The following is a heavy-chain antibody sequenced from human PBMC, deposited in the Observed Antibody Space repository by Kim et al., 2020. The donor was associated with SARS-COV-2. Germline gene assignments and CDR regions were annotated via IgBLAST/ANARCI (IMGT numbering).Heavy chain of an antibody. D-gene: IGHD6-19*01. CDR2: ISSSSSYI. V-gene: IGHV3-21*04. CDR3: ARGLTSGWSYFDY. Sequence: GGSLRLSCAASGFTFSSYSMNWVRQAPGKGLEWISFISSSSSYIYYEDSVKGRFTISRDNARASLYLQMNSLRAEDTAVYYCARGLTSGWSYFDYWGQGTLVTVSS. CDR1: GFTFSSYS. J-gene: IGHJ4*02.